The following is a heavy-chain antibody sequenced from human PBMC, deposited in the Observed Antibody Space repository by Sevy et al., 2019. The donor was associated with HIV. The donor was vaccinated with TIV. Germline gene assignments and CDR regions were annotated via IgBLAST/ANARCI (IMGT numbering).Heavy chain of an antibody. V-gene: IGHV3-7*01. CDR1: GFTFSSHY. Sequence: GGSLRLSCAASGFTFSSHYMSWVRQAPGKGLEWVANIKQDGSEKYYVDSVKGRFTISRDNAKNSLYLQMNSLRAEDTAVYYCARHVGRGYDFWSGYPYYYYYGMDVWGQGTTVTVSS. J-gene: IGHJ6*02. CDR3: ARHVGRGYDFWSGYPYYYYYGMDV. D-gene: IGHD3-3*01. CDR2: IKQDGSEK.